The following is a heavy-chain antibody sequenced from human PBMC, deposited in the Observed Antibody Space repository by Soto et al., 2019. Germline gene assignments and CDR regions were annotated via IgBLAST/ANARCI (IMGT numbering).Heavy chain of an antibody. Sequence: QVQLVQSGAEEKKPGASVKVSCKASGYTFTSYAMHWVRQAPGQRLEWMGGINAVNGNPINSQNLQGIVTITRDTQASTAYIELSSLRSEYTAVYFCAWEAIAAAAVYGMDVWGQGTTVTVSS. V-gene: IGHV1-3*05. D-gene: IGHD6-13*01. CDR1: GYTFTSYA. CDR2: INAVNGNP. J-gene: IGHJ6*02. CDR3: AWEAIAAAAVYGMDV.